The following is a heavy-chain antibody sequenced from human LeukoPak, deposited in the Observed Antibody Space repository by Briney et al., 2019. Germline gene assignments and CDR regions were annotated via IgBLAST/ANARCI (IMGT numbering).Heavy chain of an antibody. V-gene: IGHV4-61*10. J-gene: IGHJ5*02. D-gene: IGHD2-2*01. CDR2: IYYSGST. Sequence: SETLSLTCTVSGDSISSGDYYWSWIRQPAGKGLEWIGYIYYSGSTNYNPSLKSRVTISVDTSKNQFSLKLSSVTAADTAVYYCVRARGVVPAAPFDPWGQGTLVTVSS. CDR1: GDSISSGDYY. CDR3: VRARGVVPAAPFDP.